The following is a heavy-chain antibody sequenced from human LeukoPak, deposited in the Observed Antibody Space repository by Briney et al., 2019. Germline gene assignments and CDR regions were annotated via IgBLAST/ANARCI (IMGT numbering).Heavy chain of an antibody. V-gene: IGHV1-18*01. D-gene: IGHD3-3*01. CDR1: GYTFTSYG. CDR3: ARDFPYDFWSGLPDDWFDP. CDR2: ISAYNGNT. Sequence: ASVKVSCKASGYTFTSYGISWVRQAPGQGLEWMGWISAYNGNTNYAQKLQGRVTMTTDTSTSTAYMGLRSLRSDDTAVYYCARDFPYDFWSGLPDDWFDPWGQGTLVTVSS. J-gene: IGHJ5*02.